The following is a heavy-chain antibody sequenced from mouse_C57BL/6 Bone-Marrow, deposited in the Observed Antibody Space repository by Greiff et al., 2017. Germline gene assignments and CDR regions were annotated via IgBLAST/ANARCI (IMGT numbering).Heavy chain of an antibody. CDR2: LDPSDSYT. Sequence: QVQLQQPGAELVKPGASVKLSCKASGYTFTSYWMQWVKQRPGQGLEWIGELDPSDSYTNYNQKFKGKATLTVDTSSSTAYMQLSSLTSEDSAVYYCARKIYYGNYVFYAMDYWGQGTSVTVSS. CDR1: GYTFTSYW. V-gene: IGHV1-50*01. J-gene: IGHJ4*01. D-gene: IGHD2-1*01. CDR3: ARKIYYGNYVFYAMDY.